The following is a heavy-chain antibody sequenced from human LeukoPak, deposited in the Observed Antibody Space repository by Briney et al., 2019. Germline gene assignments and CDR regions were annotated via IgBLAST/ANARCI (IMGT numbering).Heavy chain of an antibody. Sequence: GGSLRLSCAASGFTFSSYEMNWIRQAPGKGLEWLSYISSSHSTDYADSVKGRFTISRDNAKNSLYLQMNSLRAEDTAVYYCAKYSSSSNYYYGMDVWGQGTTVTVSS. CDR2: ISSSHST. V-gene: IGHV3-48*03. J-gene: IGHJ6*02. D-gene: IGHD6-13*01. CDR1: GFTFSSYE. CDR3: AKYSSSSNYYYGMDV.